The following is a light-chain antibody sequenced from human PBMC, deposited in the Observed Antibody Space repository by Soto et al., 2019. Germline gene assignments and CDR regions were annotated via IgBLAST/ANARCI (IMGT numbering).Light chain of an antibody. Sequence: IVMTQFPDSLAVSLGERATINCKSSQSVLYSSENKNYLAWYQQKPGQPPKLLICWSSTREYGVPDRFSGRASGTDFPLTFIILQAGDVAVYYCHKCDRTPRTFRQGTRLQSK. J-gene: IGKJ5*01. V-gene: IGKV4-1*01. CDR3: HKCDRTPRT. CDR1: QSVLYSSENKNY. CDR2: WSS.